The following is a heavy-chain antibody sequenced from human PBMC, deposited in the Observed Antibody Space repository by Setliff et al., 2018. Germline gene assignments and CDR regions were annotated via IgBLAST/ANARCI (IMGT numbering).Heavy chain of an antibody. CDR2: ISYDGTYK. D-gene: IGHD6-6*01. CDR3: ARALPSIHIDY. CDR1: GFTVSSLS. V-gene: IGHV3-30-3*01. J-gene: IGHJ4*02. Sequence: GGSLRLSCAASGFTVSSLSMHWVRQAPGKGLEWVAVISYDGTYKNFVDSVKARFTISRDNSKDTLYLQMNSLRSEDTAVYYCARALPSIHIDYWGQGTLVTVSS.